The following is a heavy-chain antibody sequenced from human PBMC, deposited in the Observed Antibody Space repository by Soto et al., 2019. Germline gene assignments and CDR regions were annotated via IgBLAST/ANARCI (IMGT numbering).Heavy chain of an antibody. CDR1: VFTFSSYA. CDR2: ISGSGGST. V-gene: IGHV3-23*01. Sequence: VGSLRLSCASSVFTFSSYAMSWVRHAPGKWLEWVSAISGSGGSTYYADSVKGRFTISRDNSKNTLYLQMNSLRAEDTAVYYCASLHSHNWFEPLGQGTLVSVSS. D-gene: IGHD5-18*01. CDR3: ASLHSHNWFEP. J-gene: IGHJ5*02.